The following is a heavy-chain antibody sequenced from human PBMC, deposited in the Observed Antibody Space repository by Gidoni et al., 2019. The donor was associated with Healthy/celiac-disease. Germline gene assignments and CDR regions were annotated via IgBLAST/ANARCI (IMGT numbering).Heavy chain of an antibody. CDR3: ATYYGDYDY. CDR1: GGSISSGSYY. J-gene: IGHJ4*02. V-gene: IGHV4-61*02. D-gene: IGHD4-17*01. CDR2: IYTSGST. Sequence: QVQLQESGPGLVKPSQTLYLTCTVSGGSISSGSYYWSWIRQPAGKGLEWIGRIYTSGSTNYNPSLKSRVTISVDTSKNQFSLKLSSVTAADTAVYYCATYYGDYDYWGQGTLVTVSS.